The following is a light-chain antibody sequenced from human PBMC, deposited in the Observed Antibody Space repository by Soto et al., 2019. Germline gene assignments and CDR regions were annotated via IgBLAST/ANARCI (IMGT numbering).Light chain of an antibody. V-gene: IGLV2-14*01. CDR2: DVT. Sequence: QSALTQPASVSASPGQSITISCTGTSSDIGTYNSVSWYQQHPGKAPKLMIYDVTNRPSGVSNRFSGSKSGNTASLTISGLQAEDEADYHCSSYTGSSTLVVFGGGTKLPVL. CDR1: SSDIGTYNS. J-gene: IGLJ2*01. CDR3: SSYTGSSTLVV.